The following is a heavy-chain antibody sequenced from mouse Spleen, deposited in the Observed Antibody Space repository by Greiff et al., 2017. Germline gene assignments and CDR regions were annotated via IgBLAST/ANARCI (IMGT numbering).Heavy chain of an antibody. CDR2: IDPSDSET. J-gene: IGHJ3*01. CDR1: GYSFTSYW. CDR3: ADYPFAY. Sequence: VQLQQSGPQLVRPGASVKISCKASGYSFTSYWMHWVKQRPGQGLEWIGMIDPSDSETRLNQKFKDKATLTVDKSSSTAYMQLSSPTSEDSAVYYCADYPFAYWGQGTLVTVSA. D-gene: IGHD5-5*01. V-gene: IGHV1-74*01.